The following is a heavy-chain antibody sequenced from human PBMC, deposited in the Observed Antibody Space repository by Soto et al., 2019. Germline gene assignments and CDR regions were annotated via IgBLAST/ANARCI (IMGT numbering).Heavy chain of an antibody. V-gene: IGHV1-69*02. J-gene: IGHJ6*03. Sequence: SVKLSCTASGGTYSSNTISWVRQAPGQGLEWMGRIIPILGIANYAQKFQGRVTITADKSTSTAYMELSSLRSEDTAVYYCARKIAVAGRPPYYYYMDVWGKGTTVTVSS. CDR1: GGTYSSNT. CDR2: IIPILGIA. D-gene: IGHD6-19*01. CDR3: ARKIAVAGRPPYYYYMDV.